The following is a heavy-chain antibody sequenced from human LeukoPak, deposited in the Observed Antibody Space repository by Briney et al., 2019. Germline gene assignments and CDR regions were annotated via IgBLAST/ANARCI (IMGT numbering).Heavy chain of an antibody. CDR2: ISGSGGST. V-gene: IGHV3-23*01. CDR3: AKSYYDSSGYRANDAFDI. Sequence: GGSLRLSCAASGFTFSSYAMRWVRQAPGKGLEGVSAISGSGGSTYYAESVKGRFTISRDNSKNTLYLQMNSLRAEDTAVYYCAKSYYDSSGYRANDAFDIWGQGTMVTVSS. J-gene: IGHJ3*02. D-gene: IGHD3-22*01. CDR1: GFTFSSYA.